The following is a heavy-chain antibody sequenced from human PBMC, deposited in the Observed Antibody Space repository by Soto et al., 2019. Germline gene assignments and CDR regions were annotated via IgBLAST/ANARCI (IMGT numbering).Heavy chain of an antibody. CDR3: ARDKRVTMIGGWFDP. CDR2: IYHSGKT. D-gene: IGHD3-22*01. Sequence: SETLSLTCVVSGYSMSSGYYWAWVRQPPGKELEWIGSIYHSGKTYYKPSLRSRVTVSVDTSKNQFSMKLISVTAADTAVYYCARDKRVTMIGGWFDPWGQGTLVTVSS. V-gene: IGHV4-38-2*02. CDR1: GYSMSSGYY. J-gene: IGHJ5*02.